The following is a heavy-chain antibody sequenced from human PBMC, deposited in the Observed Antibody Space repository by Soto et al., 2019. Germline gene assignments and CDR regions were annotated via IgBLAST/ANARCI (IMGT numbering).Heavy chain of an antibody. V-gene: IGHV4-34*01. D-gene: IGHD3-3*01. CDR2: INHTGGT. J-gene: IGHJ5*02. CDR3: ATRITVFGLLIPPFDP. Sequence: PSETLSLTCAVYGGSLNGYYWNWIRQPPGKGLEWIGEINHTGGTHYNPSLKSRVTMSVDTSKNQFSLRLSSVTAADTAIYYCATRITVFGLLIPPFDPWGKGTQVTV. CDR1: GGSLNGYY.